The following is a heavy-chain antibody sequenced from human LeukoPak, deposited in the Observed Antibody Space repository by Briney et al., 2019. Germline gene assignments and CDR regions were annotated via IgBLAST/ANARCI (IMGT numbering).Heavy chain of an antibody. J-gene: IGHJ3*02. CDR1: GYTFTSYG. CDR3: ARVFGEVSVDAFDI. D-gene: IGHD3-10*01. CDR2: ISAYNGNT. Sequence: GASVKVSCKASGYTFTSYGISWVRRAPGQGLEWMGWISAYNGNTNYAQKLQGRVTMTTDTSTSTAYMELRSLRSDDTAVYYCARVFGEVSVDAFDIWGQGTMVTVSS. V-gene: IGHV1-18*04.